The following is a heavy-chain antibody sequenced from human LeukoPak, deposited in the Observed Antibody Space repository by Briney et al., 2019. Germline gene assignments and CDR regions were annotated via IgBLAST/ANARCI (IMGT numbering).Heavy chain of an antibody. CDR3: EKALGANYYYYMDV. V-gene: IGHV3-33*06. CDR2: IWYDGSNE. Sequence: GGSLTLSYAASGFTFSGYGMHWVRQAPGKGLEWVAVIWYDGSNEYYADSVKGPFTISRDNSKNTLYLQTNSLRAEDTAVYYCEKALGANYYYYMDVWGKGTTVTVSS. J-gene: IGHJ6*03. CDR1: GFTFSGYG.